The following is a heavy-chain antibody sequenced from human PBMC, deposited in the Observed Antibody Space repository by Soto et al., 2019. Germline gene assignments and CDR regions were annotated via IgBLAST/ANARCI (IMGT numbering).Heavy chain of an antibody. CDR3: AREGGYGSGSYYRNDAFDI. Sequence: SVKVSCKASGGTFSSYAISWVRQAPGQGXEWMGGIIPIFGTANYAQKFQGRVTITADESTSTAYMELSSLRSEDTAVYYCAREGGYGSGSYYRNDAFDIWGQGTMVTVPS. V-gene: IGHV1-69*13. J-gene: IGHJ3*02. D-gene: IGHD3-10*01. CDR1: GGTFSSYA. CDR2: IIPIFGTA.